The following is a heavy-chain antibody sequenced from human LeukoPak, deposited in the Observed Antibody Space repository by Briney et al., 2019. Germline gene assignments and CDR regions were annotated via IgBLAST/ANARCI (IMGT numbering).Heavy chain of an antibody. CDR1: GGTFSSYT. D-gene: IGHD2-21*01. CDR2: IIPILGIA. CDR3: ARTLTPRYCGGDCTNWFDP. J-gene: IGHJ5*02. V-gene: IGHV1-69*02. Sequence: SVXXSCKASGGTFSSYTISWVRQAPGQGGEWMGRIIPILGIANYAQKFQGRVTITADKSTSTAYMEVSRLRYEDTAVYYCARTLTPRYCGGDCTNWFDPWGQGTLVTVSS.